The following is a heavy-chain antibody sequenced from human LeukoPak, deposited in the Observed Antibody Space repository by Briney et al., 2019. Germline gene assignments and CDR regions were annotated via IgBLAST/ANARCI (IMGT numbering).Heavy chain of an antibody. CDR2: IGDTGRAR. D-gene: IGHD3-16*01. CDR1: GFTFSRHG. CDR3: AREAAWGNWYFDL. J-gene: IGHJ2*01. V-gene: IGHV3-30*03. Sequence: GGSLRLSCAASGFTFSRHGMHWVRQAPGKGLEWVAVIGDTGRARYYADSVTGRFTTSRDNSQNTLYLEMNSLRYEDTALYYCAREAAWGNWYFDLWGRGTLVTVSS.